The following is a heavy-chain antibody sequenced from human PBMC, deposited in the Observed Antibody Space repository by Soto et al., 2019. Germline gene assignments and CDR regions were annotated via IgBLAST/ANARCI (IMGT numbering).Heavy chain of an antibody. CDR3: ARDLSTIYDFWSGYYTAYYYYGMDV. Sequence: VASVKVSCKASGYTFTSYAMHWVRQAPGQRLEWMGWINAGNGNTKYSQKFQGRVTITRDTSASTAYMELSSLRSEDTAVYYCARDLSTIYDFWSGYYTAYYYYGMDVWGQGTTVTVSS. V-gene: IGHV1-3*01. J-gene: IGHJ6*02. D-gene: IGHD3-3*01. CDR2: INAGNGNT. CDR1: GYTFTSYA.